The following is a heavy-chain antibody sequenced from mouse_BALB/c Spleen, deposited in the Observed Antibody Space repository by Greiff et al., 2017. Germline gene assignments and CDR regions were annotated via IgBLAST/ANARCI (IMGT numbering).Heavy chain of an antibody. CDR3: ARGGATLVTTDY. J-gene: IGHJ2*01. D-gene: IGHD2-2*01. Sequence: EVKLVESGGGLVQPGGSRKLSCAASGFTFSSFGMHWVRQAPEKGLEWVAYISSGSSTIYYADTVKGRFTISRGNPKNTLFLQMSSLRSEDTAIYYYARGGATLVTTDYWGQGTTRTVSS. CDR2: ISSGSSTI. V-gene: IGHV5-17*02. CDR1: GFTFSSFG.